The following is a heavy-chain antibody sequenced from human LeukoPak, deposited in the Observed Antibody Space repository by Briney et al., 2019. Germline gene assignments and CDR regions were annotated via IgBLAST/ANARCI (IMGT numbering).Heavy chain of an antibody. V-gene: IGHV3-53*01. Sequence: PGGSLRLSCAASGFTVSSNYMGWVRQAPGKGLEWVSVIYSGGSTYYADSVKGRFTIPRDNSKNTLYLQMNSLRAEDTAVYYCAREGLTGTIDYWGQGTLVTVSS. CDR3: AREGLTGTIDY. J-gene: IGHJ4*02. D-gene: IGHD1/OR15-1a*01. CDR2: IYSGGST. CDR1: GFTVSSNY.